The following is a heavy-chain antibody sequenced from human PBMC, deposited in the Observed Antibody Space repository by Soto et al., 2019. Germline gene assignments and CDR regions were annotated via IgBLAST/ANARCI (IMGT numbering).Heavy chain of an antibody. J-gene: IGHJ3*02. CDR1: GFTFSSYA. D-gene: IGHD3-16*01. CDR2: IIGSDDST. CDR3: AKDRVRLWVDAFDI. Sequence: EVQLLESGGGLVQPGGSLRLSCAASGFTFSSYAMSWVRQAPGKGLEWVSGIIGSDDSTYYADSVRGRFTISRDNSKNMLYLVMTSLRAEDTAIYYCAKDRVRLWVDAFDIWGQGTMVTVSS. V-gene: IGHV3-23*01.